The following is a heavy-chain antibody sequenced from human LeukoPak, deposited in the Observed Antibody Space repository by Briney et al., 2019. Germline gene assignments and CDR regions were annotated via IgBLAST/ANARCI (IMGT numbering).Heavy chain of an antibody. J-gene: IGHJ4*02. CDR1: GDSISSSC. D-gene: IGHD5-24*01. CDR3: ASFAILYNTHPASFDN. CDR2: IYYSGSA. V-gene: IGHV4-59*01. Sequence: SETLSLTCSVSGDSISSSCWRWIRQPPGKGLEGIGYIYYSGSASHSPSLKSRVTISEDTSKDQLSLKLSYLTAADTAVYYCASFAILYNTHPASFDNWGQGTMVTVSS.